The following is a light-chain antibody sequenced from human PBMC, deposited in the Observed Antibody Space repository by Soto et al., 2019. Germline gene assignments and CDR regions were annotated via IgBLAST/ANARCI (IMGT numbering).Light chain of an antibody. J-gene: IGLJ1*01. V-gene: IGLV2-14*01. CDR1: SRDVGGYSY. CDR2: EVG. CDR3: SSYTSSSSYV. Sequence: QSALTQPASVSGSPGQSITISCTETSRDVGGYSYVSWYQQHPGKAPKLILSEVGNRPSGISNRFSASKSGDTASLTISGLQADDEAEYYCSSYTSSSSYVFGTGTKLTVL.